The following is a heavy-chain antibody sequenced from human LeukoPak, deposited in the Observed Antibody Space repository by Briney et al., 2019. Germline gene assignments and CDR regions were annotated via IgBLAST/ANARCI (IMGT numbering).Heavy chain of an antibody. CDR2: ISYDGSNK. CDR3: AKDIYGDYLPECYFDY. J-gene: IGHJ4*02. CDR1: GFTFSSYG. D-gene: IGHD4-17*01. Sequence: GGSLRLSCAASGFTFSSYGMHWVRQAPGKGLEWVAVISYDGSNKYYADSVKGRFTISRDNSKNTLYLQMNSLRAEDTAVYYCAKDIYGDYLPECYFDYWGQGTLVTVSS. V-gene: IGHV3-30*18.